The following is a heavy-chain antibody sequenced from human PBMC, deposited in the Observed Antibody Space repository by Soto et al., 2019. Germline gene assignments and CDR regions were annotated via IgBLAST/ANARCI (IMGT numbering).Heavy chain of an antibody. CDR2: INHSGST. CDR1: GGSFSGYY. CDR3: PTGGSSGYYVDY. J-gene: IGHJ4*02. Sequence: QVQLQQWGAGLLKPSETLSLTCAVYGGSFSGYYWSWIRQPPGKGLEWIGEINHSGSTNYNPSLKSRVTISVDTSKNQFSLKLSSVTAADTAVYYCPTGGSSGYYVDYWGQGTLVTVSS. D-gene: IGHD3-22*01. V-gene: IGHV4-34*01.